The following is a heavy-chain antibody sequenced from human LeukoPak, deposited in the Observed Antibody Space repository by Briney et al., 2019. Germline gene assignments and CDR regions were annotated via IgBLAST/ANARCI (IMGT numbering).Heavy chain of an antibody. J-gene: IGHJ4*02. D-gene: IGHD3-10*01. V-gene: IGHV3-23*01. CDR1: GFTFTNYA. CDR3: AKDRGYYGSGSYSYYFDY. Sequence: GGSLRLSCATSGFTFTNYAMSWVRQAPGKGLEWVSAISGSGGSTYYADSVKGRFTISRDNSKNTLYLQMNSLRAEDTAVYYCAKDRGYYGSGSYSYYFDYWGQGTLVTVSS. CDR2: ISGSGGST.